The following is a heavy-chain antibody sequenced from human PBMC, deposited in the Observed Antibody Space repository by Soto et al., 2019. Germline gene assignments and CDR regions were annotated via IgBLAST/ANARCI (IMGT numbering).Heavy chain of an antibody. CDR3: ARESYSSGWHRSFEY. J-gene: IGHJ4*02. CDR2: INYSGST. V-gene: IGHV4-39*07. CDR1: GGFIDSSSYY. D-gene: IGHD6-19*01. Sequence: SETLSLTCTVSGGFIDSSSYYWGWIRQPPGKGLEWIGSINYSGSTNYTPSLKSRVTISVDTSKNQFSLKLSSVTAADTAVYYCARESYSSGWHRSFEYWGQGTLVTVSS.